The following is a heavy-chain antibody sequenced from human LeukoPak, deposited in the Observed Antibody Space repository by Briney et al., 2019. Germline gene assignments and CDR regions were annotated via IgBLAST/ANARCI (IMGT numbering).Heavy chain of an antibody. CDR3: ARLSPGYYDSSGYYSYFDY. CDR1: GYTFTSYA. CDR2: IIPIFGTA. V-gene: IGHV1-69*13. D-gene: IGHD3-22*01. J-gene: IGHJ4*02. Sequence: ASVKVSCKASGYTFTSYAMNWVRQAPGQGLEWMGGIIPIFGTANYAQKFQGRVTITADESTSTAYMELSSLRSEDTAVYYCARLSPGYYDSSGYYSYFDYWGQGTLVTVSS.